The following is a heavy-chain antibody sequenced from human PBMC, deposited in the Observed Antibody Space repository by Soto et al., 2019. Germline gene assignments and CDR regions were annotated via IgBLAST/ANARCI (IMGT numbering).Heavy chain of an antibody. Sequence: PSETLSLTCTVSGGSVSSGSYYWSWIRQPPGKGLEWIGYIYYSGSTNYNPSLKSRVTISVDTSKNQFSLKLSSVTAADTAVYYCAIDQGEDYDSSGFDYRGQRTLVTGSS. CDR1: GGSVSSGSYY. D-gene: IGHD3-22*01. CDR3: AIDQGEDYDSSGFDY. CDR2: IYYSGST. J-gene: IGHJ4*02. V-gene: IGHV4-61*01.